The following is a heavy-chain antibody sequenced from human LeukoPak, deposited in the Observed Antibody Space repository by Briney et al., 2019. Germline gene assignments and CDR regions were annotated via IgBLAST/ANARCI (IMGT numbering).Heavy chain of an antibody. CDR1: GYSFAAYW. CDR3: ARQTNWNSIDY. CDR2: IYPDDSDT. V-gene: IGHV5-51*01. J-gene: IGHJ4*01. Sequence: GESLKISCKGSGYSFAAYWIGWVRQMPGKGLEWMGIIYPDDSDTRYSPSFQGQVAISADKSISTAYLQWNSLQASDTAIFYCARQTNWNSIDYWGRGTPVTVSS. D-gene: IGHD1-7*01.